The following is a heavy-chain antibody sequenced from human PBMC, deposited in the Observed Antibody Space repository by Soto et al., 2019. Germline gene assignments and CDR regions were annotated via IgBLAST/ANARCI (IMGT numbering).Heavy chain of an antibody. CDR3: ARDNGYSYGYTLDH. V-gene: IGHV4-39*02. D-gene: IGHD5-18*01. Sequence: SETLSLTCTVSGGSISSSTYYWGWIRQPPGKGLEWIGSISYSGSTYYNPPLKSRVTISVDTSKNQFSLKLSSVTAADTAVYYCARDNGYSYGYTLDHWGQGTLVTVSS. J-gene: IGHJ4*02. CDR2: ISYSGST. CDR1: GGSISSSTYY.